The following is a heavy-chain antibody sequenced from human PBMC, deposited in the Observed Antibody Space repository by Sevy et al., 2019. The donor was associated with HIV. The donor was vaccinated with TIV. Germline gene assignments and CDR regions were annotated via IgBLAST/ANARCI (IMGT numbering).Heavy chain of an antibody. V-gene: IGHV3-74*01. Sequence: GGSLRLSCAASGFTFSSSWMHWVRQAPGKGLVWVSRINGDGSTTTYADSVKGRFTISRDNAKNTVYLQMNSLRAEDTAVDYCARARAVVVPGTTRTSQYYFDHWGLGTLVTVSS. J-gene: IGHJ4*02. CDR3: ARARAVVVPGTTRTSQYYFDH. CDR1: GFTFSSSW. D-gene: IGHD2-15*01. CDR2: INGDGSTT.